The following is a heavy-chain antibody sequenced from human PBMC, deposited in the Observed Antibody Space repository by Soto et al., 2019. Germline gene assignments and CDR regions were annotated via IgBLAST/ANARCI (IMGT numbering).Heavy chain of an antibody. CDR2: ISSRGRT. J-gene: IGHJ4*02. D-gene: IGHD3-16*02. V-gene: IGHV4-31*11. Sequence: QVHLQESGPGLVKPSQTLSLYCAVSGASISSDAYHWSWIRQHPGKGLEWVGFISSRGRTYYNPSLKRRLTISADTSKSQCSLHLTSVTAADTAMYFCARYRFTGTWSKFAYWGQGTLVTFSS. CDR1: GASISSDAYH. CDR3: ARYRFTGTWSKFAY.